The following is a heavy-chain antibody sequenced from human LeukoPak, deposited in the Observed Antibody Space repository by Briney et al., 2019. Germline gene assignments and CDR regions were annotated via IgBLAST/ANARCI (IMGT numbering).Heavy chain of an antibody. J-gene: IGHJ4*02. CDR2: IIPIFGTA. CDR1: GCTFSIYA. D-gene: IGHD6-19*01. Sequence: SSVNVSFKCSGCTFSIYAISWVRQAPGQGLEWMGGIIPIFGTANYAHKFQGRVTITADESTSTAYMELSSLRSEDTAVYYCARGTSIAVADPCDYWGQGTLVTVSS. V-gene: IGHV1-69*01. CDR3: ARGTSIAVADPCDY.